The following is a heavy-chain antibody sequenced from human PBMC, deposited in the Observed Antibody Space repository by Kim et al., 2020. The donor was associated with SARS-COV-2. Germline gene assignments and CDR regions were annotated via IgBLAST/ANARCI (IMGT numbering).Heavy chain of an antibody. V-gene: IGHV3-53*01. D-gene: IGHD5-18*01. CDR1: GFTVSSNY. CDR2: IYGGGST. CDR3: THANNVDTAMVLEPGSYYFDY. Sequence: GGSLRLSCAASGFTVSSNYMSWVRQAPGKGLEWVSVIYGGGSTYYADSVKGRFTISRDNSKNTLYLQMNSLRAEDTAVYYCTHANNVDTAMVLEPGSYYFDYWGQGTLVTVSS. J-gene: IGHJ4*02.